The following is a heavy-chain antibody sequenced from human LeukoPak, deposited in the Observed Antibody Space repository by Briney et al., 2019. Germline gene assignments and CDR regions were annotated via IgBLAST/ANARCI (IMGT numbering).Heavy chain of an antibody. CDR1: GFTFSIDR. Sequence: PGGSLRLSCAASGFTFSIDRMNWGRHAPGKGLEWVSSISSSSSYIYYADSVKGRFTIPRDNAKNSLYLQMNSLRAEDTAVYYLAREQAYFDYWGQGTLVTVSS. V-gene: IGHV3-21*01. CDR3: AREQAYFDY. J-gene: IGHJ4*02. CDR2: ISSSSSYI.